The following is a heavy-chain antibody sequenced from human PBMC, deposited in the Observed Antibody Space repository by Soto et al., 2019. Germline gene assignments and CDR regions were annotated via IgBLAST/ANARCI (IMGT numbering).Heavy chain of an antibody. J-gene: IGHJ3*02. V-gene: IGHV1-69*01. CDR2: IIPIFGTA. Sequence: QVQLVQSGAEVKKPGSSVKVSCKASGGTFSSYAISWVRQAPGQGLEWMGGIIPIFGTANYAQKFQGRVTITADESTRTACMELSSLRSEDTAVYYCARGLDSSGYPPVAFDIWGQGTMVTVSA. CDR3: ARGLDSSGYPPVAFDI. D-gene: IGHD3-22*01. CDR1: GGTFSSYA.